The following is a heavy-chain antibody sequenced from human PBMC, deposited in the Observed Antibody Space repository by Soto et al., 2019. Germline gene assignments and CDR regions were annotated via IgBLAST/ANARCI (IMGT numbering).Heavy chain of an antibody. Sequence: SETLSLTCAVSGDSISSGYYWAWIRQPPRKGLEWVASIYHSGTTYYNPSLTSRVTISVDTSKNQFSLRLSSVTAADTAVYYCARGRGGTYDAFDIWGQGTLVTVSS. CDR2: IYHSGTT. J-gene: IGHJ3*02. V-gene: IGHV4-38-2*01. CDR1: GDSISSGYY. CDR3: ARGRGGTYDAFDI. D-gene: IGHD1-26*01.